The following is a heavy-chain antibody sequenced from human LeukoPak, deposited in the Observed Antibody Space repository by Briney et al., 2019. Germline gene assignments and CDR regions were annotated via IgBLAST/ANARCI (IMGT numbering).Heavy chain of an antibody. V-gene: IGHV1-2*02. CDR3: ASGGGSCYPACYYYYGMDV. Sequence: ASVKVSCKASGYTFTGYYMHWVRQAPGQGLEWMGWINPNSGGTNYAQKFQGRVTMTRDTSISTAYMELSRLRSDDTAVYYCASGGGSCYPACYYYYGMDVWGQGTTVTVSS. CDR1: GYTFTGYY. D-gene: IGHD2-15*01. CDR2: INPNSGGT. J-gene: IGHJ6*02.